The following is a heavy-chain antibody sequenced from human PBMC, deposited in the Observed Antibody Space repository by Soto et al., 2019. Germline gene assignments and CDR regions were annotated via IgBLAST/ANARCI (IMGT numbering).Heavy chain of an antibody. CDR2: INSDGSST. CDR1: GFTFSSYW. Sequence: EVQLVESGGGLVQPGGSLRLSCAASGFTFSSYWMHWVRQAPGKGLVWVSRINSDGSSTSYADSVKGRFTISRDNAQTTLYLQMNSLSAEDTAVYYCARGSGWYTSTIWYFELWGRGTLVTVSS. CDR3: ARGSGWYTSTIWYFEL. J-gene: IGHJ2*01. V-gene: IGHV3-74*01. D-gene: IGHD6-19*01.